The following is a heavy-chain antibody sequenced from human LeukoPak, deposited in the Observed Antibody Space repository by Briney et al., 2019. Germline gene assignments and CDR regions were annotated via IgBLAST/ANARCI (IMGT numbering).Heavy chain of an antibody. D-gene: IGHD2-15*01. J-gene: IGHJ6*02. CDR3: ARASYCSGGSCYPPYYYYYGMDV. CDR2: INPNSGGT. CDR1: GYTFTGYY. Sequence: ASVKVSCKASGYTFTGYYMHWVRQAPGQGLEWMGWINPNSGGTNYAQKVQGRVTMTRDTSISTAYMELSRLRSDDTAVYYCARASYCSGGSCYPPYYYYYGMDVWGQGTTVTVSS. V-gene: IGHV1-2*02.